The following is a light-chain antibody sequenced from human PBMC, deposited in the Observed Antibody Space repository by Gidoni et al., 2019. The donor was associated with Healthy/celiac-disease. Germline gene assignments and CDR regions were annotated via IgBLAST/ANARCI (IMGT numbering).Light chain of an antibody. V-gene: IGLV2-14*01. J-gene: IGLJ2*01. Sequence: QSALTQPASVSGSPGQSITISCTGTSSDVGGYNYVPWYQQHPGTAPKLMVYEVSKRPSGVSNRFSGSKSGNTASLTISGLQAEDEADYYCSSYTSSSTHVVFGGGTKLTVL. CDR2: EVS. CDR3: SSYTSSSTHVV. CDR1: SSDVGGYNY.